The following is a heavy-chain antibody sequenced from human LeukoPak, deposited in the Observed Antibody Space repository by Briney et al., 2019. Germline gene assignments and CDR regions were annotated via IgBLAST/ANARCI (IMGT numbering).Heavy chain of an antibody. J-gene: IGHJ6*02. Sequence: HAGGSLRLSCAASGFTFSAYWMRWVRQAPGKGLVWVSFIKPDGSRTNYADSVKDRFIISRDNAKNTLYLQMYNLRADDTAVYYCARENYWAMDVSGQGTTVTVSS. CDR1: GFTFSAYW. D-gene: IGHD2-8*02. CDR2: IKPDGSRT. CDR3: ARENYWAMDV. V-gene: IGHV3-74*01.